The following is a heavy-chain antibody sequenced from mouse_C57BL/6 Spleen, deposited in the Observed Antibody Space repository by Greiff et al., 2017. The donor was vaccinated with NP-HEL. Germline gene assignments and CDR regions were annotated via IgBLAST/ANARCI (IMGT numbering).Heavy chain of an antibody. V-gene: IGHV1-82*01. CDR3: ARHWVDYFDY. J-gene: IGHJ2*01. Sequence: VHLVESGPELVKPGASVKISCKASGYAFSSSWMNWVKQRPGKGLEWIGRIYPGDGDTNYNGKFKGKATLTADKSSSTAYMQLSSLTSEDSAVYFCARHWVDYFDYWGQGTTLTVSS. CDR2: IYPGDGDT. D-gene: IGHD4-1*01. CDR1: GYAFSSSW.